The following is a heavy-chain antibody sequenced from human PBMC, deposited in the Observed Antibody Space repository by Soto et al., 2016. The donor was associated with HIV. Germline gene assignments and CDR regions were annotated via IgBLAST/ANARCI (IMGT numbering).Heavy chain of an antibody. J-gene: IGHJ1*01. D-gene: IGHD2-21*01. V-gene: IGHV3-15*01. CDR3: STDRPSWGYDRALVIDR. CDR1: GLTFSNAW. CDR2: IRSNVNGGTT. Sequence: EMQVVESGGNLVKPGESLRLSCTASGLTFSNAWLSWVRQAPGKGLEWLGRIRSNVNGGTTKYAESVKGRFTISRDDSKNTLYLQMDSLKIEDTAIYYCSTDRPSWGYDRALVIDRWGPGTPVTVSS.